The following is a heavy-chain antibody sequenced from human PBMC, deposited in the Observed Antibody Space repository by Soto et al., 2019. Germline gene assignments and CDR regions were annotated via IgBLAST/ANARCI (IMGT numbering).Heavy chain of an antibody. CDR3: AVHRATPGVALSNWFSP. CDR2: IYSSGAT. Sequence: SETLSLTCNVSGASVTGGGYFWTWIRQFPEKGLEWVGYIYSSGATQYNPSLQSRLSMSLDTSANTFSLKLTSVTVADTAVYYCAVHRATPGVALSNWFSPWGQGSLVTVSS. D-gene: IGHD3-10*01. V-gene: IGHV4-31*02. CDR1: GASVTGGGYF. J-gene: IGHJ5*02.